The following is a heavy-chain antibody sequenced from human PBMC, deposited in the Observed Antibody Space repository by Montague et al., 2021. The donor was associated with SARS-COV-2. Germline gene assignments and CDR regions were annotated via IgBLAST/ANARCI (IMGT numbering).Heavy chain of an antibody. CDR2: LTHSGST. V-gene: IGHV4-34*01. Sequence: LSLTCAVYGGSFSGYSWSWIRQPPGKGLEWIGELTHSGSTNYNPSLKSRVTISVDTSKKQFSLKLCSVTAADTAVYYCARGWTWGIVVLVAVLGLCPFGSWGQGPLVTVSS. CDR1: GGSFSGYS. D-gene: IGHD2-15*01. CDR3: ARGWTWGIVVLVAVLGLCPFGS. J-gene: IGHJ4*02.